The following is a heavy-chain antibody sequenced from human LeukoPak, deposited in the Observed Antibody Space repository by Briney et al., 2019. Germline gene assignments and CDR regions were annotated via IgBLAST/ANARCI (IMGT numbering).Heavy chain of an antibody. J-gene: IGHJ4*02. CDR3: ARTTYDYVWGSYEAHDY. D-gene: IGHD3-16*01. CDR2: IDWDDDK. V-gene: IGHV2-70*01. CDR1: GFSLSTSGMC. Sequence: SGPALAKPTPTLTLTCTFSGFSLSTSGMCVSWIRQPPAKAREWLALIDWDDDKYYSASMKTRLTISKDTSKNRVVLTMTTMDPVDTATYYCARTTYDYVWGSYEAHDYWGQGTLVTVSS.